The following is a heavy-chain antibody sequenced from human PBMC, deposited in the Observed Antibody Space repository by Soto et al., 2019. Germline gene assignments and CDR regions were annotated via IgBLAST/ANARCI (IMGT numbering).Heavy chain of an antibody. V-gene: IGHV1-18*01. J-gene: IGHJ6*02. Sequence: ASVKVSCKASGYTFTSYGISWVRQAPGQGLEWMGWISAYNGNTNYAQKLQGRVTMTTDTSTSTAYMELRSLRSDDTAVYYCARDQGPLPPHWAGMDVWGQGTTVTVYS. CDR1: GYTFTSYG. CDR2: ISAYNGNT. D-gene: IGHD7-27*01. CDR3: ARDQGPLPPHWAGMDV.